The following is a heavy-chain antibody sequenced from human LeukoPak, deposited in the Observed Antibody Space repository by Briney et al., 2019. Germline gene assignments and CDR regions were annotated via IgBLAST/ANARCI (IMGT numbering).Heavy chain of an antibody. Sequence: PSETLSLTCAVYGGSFSGYYWSWIRQPPGKGLEWIGEINHGGSTNYNPSLKSRVTISVDTSKNQFSLKLSSVTAADTAVYYCARGSRIAAPNYWGQGTLVTVSS. CDR2: INHGGST. D-gene: IGHD6-6*01. J-gene: IGHJ4*02. V-gene: IGHV4-34*01. CDR1: GGSFSGYY. CDR3: ARGSRIAAPNY.